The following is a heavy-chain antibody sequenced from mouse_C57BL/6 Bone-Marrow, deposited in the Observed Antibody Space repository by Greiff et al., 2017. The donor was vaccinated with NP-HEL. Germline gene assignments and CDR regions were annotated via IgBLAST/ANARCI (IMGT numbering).Heavy chain of an antibody. V-gene: IGHV1-69*01. Sequence: QVQLQQPGAELVMPGASVKLSCKASGYTFTSYWMHWVKQRPGQGLEWIGEIDPSDSYTNYNQKFKGKSTLTVDKSSSTAYIQLSSLTSEDSAVYYCARRGLLRFAWFAYWGQGTLVTVSA. CDR1: GYTFTSYW. CDR3: ARRGLLRFAWFAY. CDR2: IDPSDSYT. D-gene: IGHD1-1*01. J-gene: IGHJ3*01.